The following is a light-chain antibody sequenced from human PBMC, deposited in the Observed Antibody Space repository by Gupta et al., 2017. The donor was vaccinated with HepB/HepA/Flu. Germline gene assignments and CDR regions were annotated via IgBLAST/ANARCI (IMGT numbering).Light chain of an antibody. CDR1: SNDVGNEG. CDR3: SAWDRSLSVVI. J-gene: IGLJ2*01. V-gene: IGLV10-54*04. CDR2: RNN. Sequence: QAGLTQPPSVSQALGQTATLTCTGNSNDVGNEGAAWLQQHQGHPPKLLFYRNNNRPSGISERFSSSRSGNTVSLTITDLRPEDEADYYCSAWDRSLSVVIFGGGTELTVL.